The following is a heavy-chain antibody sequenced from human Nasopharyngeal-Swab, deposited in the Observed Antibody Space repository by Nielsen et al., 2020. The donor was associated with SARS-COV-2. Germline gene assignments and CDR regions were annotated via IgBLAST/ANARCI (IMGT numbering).Heavy chain of an antibody. CDR1: GGSFSGYY. J-gene: IGHJ4*02. V-gene: IGHV4-34*01. D-gene: IGHD3-10*01. Sequence: SETLSLTCAVYGGSFSGYYWSWIRQPPGKGLEWIGEINHSGSTNYNPSLKSPVTISVETSKNQFSLKLSSVTAADTAVYYCARGPRITMVRGVFPRDYYFDYWGQGTLVTVSS. CDR2: INHSGST. CDR3: ARGPRITMVRGVFPRDYYFDY.